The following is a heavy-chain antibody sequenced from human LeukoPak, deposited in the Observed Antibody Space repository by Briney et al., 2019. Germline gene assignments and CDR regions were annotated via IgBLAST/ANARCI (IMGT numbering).Heavy chain of an antibody. V-gene: IGHV3-9*01. CDR3: AKGKYGGSYYSLSGFDY. Sequence: GGSLRLSCAASGFTFDDYAMHWVRQAPGKGLEWVSGISWNSGSIGYADSVKGRFTISRDNAKNSLYLQMNSLRAEDTALYYCAKGKYGGSYYSLSGFDYWGQGTLVTVSS. CDR1: GFTFDDYA. CDR2: ISWNSGSI. D-gene: IGHD1-26*01. J-gene: IGHJ4*02.